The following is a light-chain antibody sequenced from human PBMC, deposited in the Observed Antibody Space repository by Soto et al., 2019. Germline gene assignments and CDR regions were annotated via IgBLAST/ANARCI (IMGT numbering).Light chain of an antibody. CDR1: QGVGDW. V-gene: IGKV1-5*03. J-gene: IGKJ2*01. Sequence: IQMTQSPSTLSASVGDRVTITCRASQGVGDWLAWYQQKPGKAPKVLIYKASTLHSGVPSRFSGSGSGTEFTLTISSLQPDDFATYYCQQYGSYSTFGQGTKLEIK. CDR3: QQYGSYST. CDR2: KAS.